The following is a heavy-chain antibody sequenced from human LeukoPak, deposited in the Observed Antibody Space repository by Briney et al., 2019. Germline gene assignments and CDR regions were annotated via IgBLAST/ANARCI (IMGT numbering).Heavy chain of an antibody. J-gene: IGHJ3*02. D-gene: IGHD4-23*01. CDR3: AKVWVVTPAAFDI. V-gene: IGHV3-23*01. CDR2: ISGSGGST. CDR1: GFTFSNYA. Sequence: GGSLRLSCAGSGFTFSNYAMSWVRQAPGKGLEWVSAISGSGGSTYYADSVKGRFTISRDNSKNTLYLQMNSLRAEDTAVDYCAKVWVVTPAAFDIWGQGTMVTVSS.